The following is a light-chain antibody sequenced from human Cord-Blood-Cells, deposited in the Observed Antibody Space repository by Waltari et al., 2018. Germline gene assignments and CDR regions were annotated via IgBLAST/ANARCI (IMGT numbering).Light chain of an antibody. Sequence: QSALTQPASVSGSPGQSITISCTGTSSDVGSYNLVSWYHQHPGKAPNLIIYEGSKRHSGVSNRFSGSKSGNPASLTISGLQAEDEADYYCCSYAGSSTWVFGGGTKLTVL. CDR3: CSYAGSSTWV. J-gene: IGLJ3*02. CDR2: EGS. CDR1: SSDVGSYNL. V-gene: IGLV2-23*01.